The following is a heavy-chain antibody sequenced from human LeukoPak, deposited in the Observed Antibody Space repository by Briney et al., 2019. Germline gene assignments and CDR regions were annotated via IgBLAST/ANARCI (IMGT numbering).Heavy chain of an antibody. Sequence: ASVKVSCKASGYTFTGYYMYWVREAPGQGLEWMGWINPNSGGTNDAQKFQGRVTMTRETTISTAYMELSRLRSDDTAVYYCARDLIFRDAFDIWGQGTMVTVSS. J-gene: IGHJ3*02. D-gene: IGHD3/OR15-3a*01. CDR3: ARDLIFRDAFDI. CDR2: INPNSGGT. CDR1: GYTFTGYY. V-gene: IGHV1-2*02.